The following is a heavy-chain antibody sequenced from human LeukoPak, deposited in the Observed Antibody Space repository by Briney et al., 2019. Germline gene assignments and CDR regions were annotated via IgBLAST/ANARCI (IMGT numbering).Heavy chain of an antibody. CDR3: ARGDSSGWYEAFDI. D-gene: IGHD6-19*01. J-gene: IGHJ3*02. Sequence: SETLSLTCTVSGGSISSSSYYWGWIRQPPGTGLEWIGSIYYSGSTYYNPSLKSRVTISVDTSKNQFSLKLSSVTAADTAVYYCARGDSSGWYEAFDIWGQGTMVTVSS. CDR1: GGSISSSSYY. V-gene: IGHV4-39*07. CDR2: IYYSGST.